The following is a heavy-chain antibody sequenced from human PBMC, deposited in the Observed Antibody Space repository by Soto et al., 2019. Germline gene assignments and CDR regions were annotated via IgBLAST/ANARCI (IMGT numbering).Heavy chain of an antibody. J-gene: IGHJ5*02. Sequence: GSLRLSCAASGFTFSSYWMHWVRQAPGKGLVWVSRINSDGRSTSYADSVKGRFTISRDNAKNTLYLQMNSLRAEDTAVYYCARDRYSGSYGWFDPWGQGTLVTVSS. CDR3: ARDRYSGSYGWFDP. V-gene: IGHV3-74*01. D-gene: IGHD1-26*01. CDR2: INSDGRST. CDR1: GFTFSSYW.